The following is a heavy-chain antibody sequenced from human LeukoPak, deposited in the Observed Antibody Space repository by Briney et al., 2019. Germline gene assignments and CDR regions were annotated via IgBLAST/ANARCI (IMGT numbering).Heavy chain of an antibody. CDR3: ARGSDDFWSGYSPSY. D-gene: IGHD3-3*01. J-gene: IGHJ4*02. V-gene: IGHV1-2*02. Sequence: ASVKVSCKASGYTFTGDYMHWVRQAPGRGLEWMGWINPNSGGTNYAQMFQGRVTMTRDTSISTAYMELSRLRSDDTAVYYCARGSDDFWSGYSPSYWGQGTLVTVSS. CDR1: GYTFTGDY. CDR2: INPNSGGT.